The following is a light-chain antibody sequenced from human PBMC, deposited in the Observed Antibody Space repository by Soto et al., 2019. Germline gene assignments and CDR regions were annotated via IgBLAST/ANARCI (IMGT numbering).Light chain of an antibody. CDR3: QYHGSSPIT. Sequence: IVLTQSPATLSLSPGERATLSCRASQSVSSSYLAWYQQKPGQAPRLLIFAASSRASGIPDRFSGSGSGTDFTLTISRLEPEDFALFYCQYHGSSPITFGQGTRLAI. J-gene: IGKJ5*01. V-gene: IGKV3-20*01. CDR2: AAS. CDR1: QSVSSSY.